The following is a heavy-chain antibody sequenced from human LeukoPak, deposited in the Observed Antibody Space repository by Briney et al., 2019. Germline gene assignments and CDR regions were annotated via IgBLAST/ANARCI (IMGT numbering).Heavy chain of an antibody. CDR1: GFTFSSYG. D-gene: IGHD6-6*01. V-gene: IGHV3-30*03. CDR3: ARDTGGIAARPANLDY. CDR2: ISYDGSNK. Sequence: GGSLRLSCAASGFTFSSYGMHWVRQAPGKGLEWVAVISYDGSNKYYADSVKGRFTISRDNSKNTLYLQMNSLRAEDTAVYYCARDTGGIAARPANLDYWGQGTLVTVSS. J-gene: IGHJ4*02.